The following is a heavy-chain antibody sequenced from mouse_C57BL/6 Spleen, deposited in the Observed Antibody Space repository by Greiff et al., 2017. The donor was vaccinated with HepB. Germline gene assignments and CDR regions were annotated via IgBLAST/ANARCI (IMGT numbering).Heavy chain of an antibody. V-gene: IGHV1-50*01. CDR3: ARALYYGSSYYDAMDY. J-gene: IGHJ4*01. CDR1: GYTFTSYW. CDR2: IDPSDSYT. Sequence: QVQLQQPGAELVKPGASVKLSCKASGYTFTSYWMQWVKQRPGQGLEWIGEIDPSDSYTNYNQKFKGKATLTVDTSSSTAYMQLSSLTSEDSAVYYCARALYYGSSYYDAMDYWGQGTSVTVSS. D-gene: IGHD1-1*01.